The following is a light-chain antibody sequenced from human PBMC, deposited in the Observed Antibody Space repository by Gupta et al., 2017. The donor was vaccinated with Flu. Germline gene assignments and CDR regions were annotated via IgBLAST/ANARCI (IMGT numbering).Light chain of an antibody. CDR1: QSVLYSATNKNY. CDR3: QQYYTTQT. CDR2: WAS. Sequence: DIVMAQSPDSLAVSLGERATIHCKSSQSVLYSATNKNYLAWYQQKAGRPPRLLIYWASNREYGVPDRFNGSGSGTDFTLTSSSRQAEDVAVYCWQQYYTTQTFGQGTKMEIK. J-gene: IGKJ2*01. V-gene: IGKV4-1*01.